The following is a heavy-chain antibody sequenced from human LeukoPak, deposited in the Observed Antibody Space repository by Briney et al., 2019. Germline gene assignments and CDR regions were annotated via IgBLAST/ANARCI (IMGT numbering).Heavy chain of an antibody. J-gene: IGHJ4*02. CDR1: GFTFSTYW. CDR2: IKQDGSEK. D-gene: IGHD4-17*01. V-gene: IGHV3-7*05. Sequence: GGSLRLSCAASGFTFSTYWMSWVRQTPGKGLEWVANIKQDGSEKYYVDSVKGRFTISRDNAKNSLYLQMNSLRAEDTAVYYCARDKSYGDSEDYWGQGTLVTVSS. CDR3: ARDKSYGDSEDY.